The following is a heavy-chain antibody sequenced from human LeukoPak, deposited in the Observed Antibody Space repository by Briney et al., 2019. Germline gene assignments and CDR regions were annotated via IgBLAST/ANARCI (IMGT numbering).Heavy chain of an antibody. CDR2: ITDSGDTT. J-gene: IGHJ6*02. D-gene: IGHD2-2*01. CDR3: AKREHVSRVVPASISSCCGMDV. CDR1: GLTFSSYA. V-gene: IGHV3-23*01. Sequence: GGSLRLSCAASGLTFSSYAMRWVRQAPGKGLEWGSSITDSGDTTYYADSVKGRSTISRGNSKNTLYLQMNSLRAEDTAVYYCAKREHVSRVVPASISSCCGMDVWGQGTTVTVSS.